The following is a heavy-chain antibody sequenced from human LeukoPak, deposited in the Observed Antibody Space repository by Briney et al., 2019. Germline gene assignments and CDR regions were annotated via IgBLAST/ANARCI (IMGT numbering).Heavy chain of an antibody. V-gene: IGHV4-34*01. CDR2: INHSGST. CDR3: ARERDDSSGYYLEDY. D-gene: IGHD3-22*01. J-gene: IGHJ4*02. Sequence: SETLSLTCAVYGGSFSGYYWSWIREPPGKGLECIGEINHSGSTNYNPSLKSRVTISVDTSKNQFSLKLSSVTAADTAVYYCARERDDSSGYYLEDYWGQGTLVTVSS. CDR1: GGSFSGYY.